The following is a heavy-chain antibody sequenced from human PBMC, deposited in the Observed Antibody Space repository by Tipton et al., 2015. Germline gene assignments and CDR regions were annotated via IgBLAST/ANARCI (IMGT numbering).Heavy chain of an antibody. V-gene: IGHV4-39*07. Sequence: TLSLTCTVSGGPITSSAYYWGWIRQPPGKGLEWIGSFFHSGNTFHNPSLRSRVIISVDTSKNQFSLTVTSVTAADTAVYYCARSRYTVTPDSWGQGTLVTVSS. D-gene: IGHD4-17*01. CDR1: GGPITSSAYY. J-gene: IGHJ4*02. CDR2: FFHSGNT. CDR3: ARSRYTVTPDS.